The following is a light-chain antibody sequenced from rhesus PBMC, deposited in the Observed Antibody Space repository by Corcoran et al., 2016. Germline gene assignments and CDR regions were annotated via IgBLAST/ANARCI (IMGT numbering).Light chain of an antibody. V-gene: IGKV1-33*02. Sequence: DIQMTQSPSSLSASVGDRVTITCQASQGISKWLAWYQQKPGKAPNLLIHAASSFQSGVPSRFSGSGSGTEFTLTISSLQPEDFATYYCQQHNSNPYSFGQGTKVEIK. CDR3: QQHNSNPYS. CDR1: QGISKW. J-gene: IGKJ2*01. CDR2: AAS.